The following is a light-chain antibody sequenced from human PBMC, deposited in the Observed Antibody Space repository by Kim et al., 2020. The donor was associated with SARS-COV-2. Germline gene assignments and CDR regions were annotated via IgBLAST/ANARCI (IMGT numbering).Light chain of an antibody. Sequence: LSPWKRATLSCRASQSVSSYLAWYQQKPGQAPRLLIYDASNRATDIPARFSGSGSGTDFTLTISSLEPEDFAVYYCQQRSNWPLTFGGGTKVDIK. V-gene: IGKV3-11*01. CDR3: QQRSNWPLT. J-gene: IGKJ4*01. CDR2: DAS. CDR1: QSVSSY.